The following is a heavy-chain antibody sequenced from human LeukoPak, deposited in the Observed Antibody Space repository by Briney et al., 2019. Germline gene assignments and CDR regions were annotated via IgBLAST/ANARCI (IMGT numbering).Heavy chain of an antibody. CDR1: GYTFTLCG. Sequence: SVDLLYNAWGYTFTLCGLQGVRQASGQALEEMGWISAYNGNTRFAQRLQGRVTMTTDTSTSTAYMELRSLGSDDTAVYYCARDIGVALGYSQHWGQGTLVTVSS. D-gene: IGHD6-19*01. V-gene: IGHV1-18*04. CDR3: ARDIGVALGYSQH. J-gene: IGHJ1*01. CDR2: ISAYNGNT.